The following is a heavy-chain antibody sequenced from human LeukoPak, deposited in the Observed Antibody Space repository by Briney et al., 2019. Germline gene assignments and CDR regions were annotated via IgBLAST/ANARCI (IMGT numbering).Heavy chain of an antibody. CDR1: GVTFSSNA. J-gene: IGHJ4*02. Sequence: GGSLRLSCSASGVTFSSNAMSWVRRAPGRGLEWVSAISGSGGSTYYADSVKGRFTISRDNSKNTLYLQMNSLRAEDTAVYYCARVYYYDSSGYYVPFDYWGQGTLVTVSS. CDR2: ISGSGGST. CDR3: ARVYYYDSSGYYVPFDY. D-gene: IGHD3-22*01. V-gene: IGHV3-23*01.